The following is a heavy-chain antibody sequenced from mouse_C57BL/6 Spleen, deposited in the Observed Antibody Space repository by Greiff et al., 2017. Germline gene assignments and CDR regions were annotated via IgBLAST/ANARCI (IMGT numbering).Heavy chain of an antibody. Sequence: VNVKQSGPVLVKPGASVKMSCKASGYTFTDYYMNWVKQSHGKSLEWIGVINPYNGGTSYTQQFKGKATLTVDKSSSTSYMVLNILTSEDSAVYYCASPLDSSGYVGYWGQGTTLTVSS. CDR2: INPYNGGT. CDR1: GYTFTDYY. CDR3: ASPLDSSGYVGY. J-gene: IGHJ2*01. V-gene: IGHV1-19*01. D-gene: IGHD3-2*02.